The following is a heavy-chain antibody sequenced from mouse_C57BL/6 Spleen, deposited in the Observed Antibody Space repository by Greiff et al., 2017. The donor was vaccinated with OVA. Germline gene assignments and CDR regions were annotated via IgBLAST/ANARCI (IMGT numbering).Heavy chain of an antibody. Sequence: QVQLQQPGTELVKPGASVTLSCKASGYTFTSYWMHWVKQRPGQGLEWIGNINPSNGGTNYNEKFKSKATLTVDKSSSTAYMQLSSLTSEDSAVYYCARSLIDYDYDRYFDVWGTGATVTVSS. J-gene: IGHJ1*03. CDR3: ARSLIDYDYDRYFDV. D-gene: IGHD2-4*01. V-gene: IGHV1-53*01. CDR2: INPSNGGT. CDR1: GYTFTSYW.